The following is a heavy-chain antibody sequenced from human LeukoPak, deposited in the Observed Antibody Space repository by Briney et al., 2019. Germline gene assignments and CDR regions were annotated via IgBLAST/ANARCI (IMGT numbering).Heavy chain of an antibody. CDR1: GGSISSYY. V-gene: IGHV4-59*12. J-gene: IGHJ3*02. CDR3: ARGFTLDAFDI. Sequence: SETLSLTCTVSGGSISSYYWSWIRQPPGKGLEWIGYIYYSGSTNYNPSLKSRVTISVDRSKNQFSLKLSSVTAADTAVYYCARGFTLDAFDIWGQGTMVTVSS. CDR2: IYYSGST.